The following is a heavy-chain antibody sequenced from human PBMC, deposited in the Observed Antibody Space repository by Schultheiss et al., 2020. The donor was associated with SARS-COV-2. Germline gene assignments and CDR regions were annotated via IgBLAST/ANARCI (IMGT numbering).Heavy chain of an antibody. D-gene: IGHD3-3*01. Sequence: GGSLRLSCAASGFTISSYSMNWVRQAPGKGLEWVSSISSSSSYIYYADSVKGRFTISRDNAKNSLYLQMNSLRAEDTAVYYCARVPTITIFGVVTPYYYYYGMDVWGQGTTVTVSS. J-gene: IGHJ6*02. V-gene: IGHV3-21*01. CDR3: ARVPTITIFGVVTPYYYYYGMDV. CDR2: ISSSSSYI. CDR1: GFTISSYS.